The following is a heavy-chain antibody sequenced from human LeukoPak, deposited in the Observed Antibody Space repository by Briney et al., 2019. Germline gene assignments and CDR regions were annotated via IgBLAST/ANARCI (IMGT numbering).Heavy chain of an antibody. Sequence: SETLSLTCTVSGGSISSYYWSWIRQPPGKGLEWIGYIYYSGSTNYNPSLKSRVTISVDTSKNQFSPKLSSVTAADTAVYYCARAEGYYDSSGNDAFDIWGQGTMVTVSS. D-gene: IGHD3-22*01. CDR2: IYYSGST. J-gene: IGHJ3*02. V-gene: IGHV4-59*01. CDR3: ARAEGYYDSSGNDAFDI. CDR1: GGSISSYY.